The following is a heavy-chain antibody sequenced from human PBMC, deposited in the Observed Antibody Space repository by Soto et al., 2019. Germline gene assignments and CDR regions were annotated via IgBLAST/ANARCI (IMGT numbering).Heavy chain of an antibody. Sequence: ASVKVSCKASGYTFTSYAMHWVRQAPGQRLEWMGWINAGNGNTKYSQKFQGRVTITRDTSASTAYMELSSLRSEDTAVYYCARVETGYSGGCYFIHWGQGPLFTVSS. CDR3: ARVETGYSGGCYFIH. CDR2: INAGNGNT. V-gene: IGHV1-3*01. J-gene: IGHJ4*02. D-gene: IGHD6-25*01. CDR1: GYTFTSYA.